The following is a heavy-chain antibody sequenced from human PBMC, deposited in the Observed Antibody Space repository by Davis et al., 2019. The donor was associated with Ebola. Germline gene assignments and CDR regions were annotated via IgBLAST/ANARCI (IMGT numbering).Heavy chain of an antibody. Sequence: MPSETLSLTCTVSGGSVSSGSYYWGWIRQPPGKGLEWIGSIYYSGSTYYNPSLKSRVTISVDTSKNQFSLKLSSVTAADTAVYYCARHAGSIYGMDVWGQGTTVTVSS. CDR2: IYYSGST. CDR1: GGSVSSGSYY. D-gene: IGHD3-10*01. V-gene: IGHV4-39*01. J-gene: IGHJ6*02. CDR3: ARHAGSIYGMDV.